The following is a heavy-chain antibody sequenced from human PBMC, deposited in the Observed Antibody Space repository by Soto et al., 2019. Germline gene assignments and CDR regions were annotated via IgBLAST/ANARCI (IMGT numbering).Heavy chain of an antibody. CDR2: IWYDGRNK. Sequence: GGRWILKEPGKGLEWVAGIWYDGRNKYYADSVKGRFTISRDNSNNSVYLQMNSLRAEDTAVYYCGKCQAVAHGWLGLWGQGTVVTVYS. J-gene: IGHJ4*02. CDR1: G. CDR3: GKCQAVAHGWLGL. V-gene: IGHV3-33*06. D-gene: IGHD6-19*01.